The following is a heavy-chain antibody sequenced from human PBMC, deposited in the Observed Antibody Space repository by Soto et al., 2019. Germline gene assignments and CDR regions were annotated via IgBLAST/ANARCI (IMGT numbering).Heavy chain of an antibody. CDR1: PGSISSYH. CDR3: VTRPPVGGWFGVVGY. J-gene: IGHJ4*02. V-gene: IGHV4-59*01. CDR2: VYHSGTT. Sequence: PSETLSLTCTLSPGSISSYHWSWIRQPPGKGPEWIGYVYHSGTTNYNPSLESRVTISLDTSKNQFSLKLKSVTAADTAVYYCVTRPPVGGWFGVVGYWSQGTLVTVSS. D-gene: IGHD3-10*01.